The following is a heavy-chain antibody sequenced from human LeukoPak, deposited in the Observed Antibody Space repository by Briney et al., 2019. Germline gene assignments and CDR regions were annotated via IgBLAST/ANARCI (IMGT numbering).Heavy chain of an antibody. Sequence: SETLSLTCTVSGGSISSGDYYWSWIRQPPGKGLEWIGYIYYSGSTYYNPSLKSRVTISVDTSKNQFSLKLSSVTAADTAVYYCARAGIVARRRWFDPWGQGTLVTVSS. CDR2: IYYSGST. J-gene: IGHJ5*02. V-gene: IGHV4-30-4*01. CDR1: GGSISSGDYY. CDR3: ARAGIVARRRWFDP. D-gene: IGHD6-6*01.